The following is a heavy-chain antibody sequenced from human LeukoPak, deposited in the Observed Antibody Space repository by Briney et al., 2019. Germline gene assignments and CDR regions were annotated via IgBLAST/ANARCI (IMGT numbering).Heavy chain of an antibody. D-gene: IGHD2/OR15-2a*01. CDR3: ERGRGTGFYYYHYGMDV. V-gene: IGHV1-8*01. CDR1: GYTFTSFD. J-gene: IGHJ6*02. CDR2: MTPNSGNT. Sequence: ASVKVSCKASGYTFTSFDINWVRQATGQGLEWMGWMTPNSGNTGHAQKFQGRVTMTRNTSTGTAYMELSSLRSEDTAVYHCERGRGTGFYYYHYGMDVWGQGTTVTVSS.